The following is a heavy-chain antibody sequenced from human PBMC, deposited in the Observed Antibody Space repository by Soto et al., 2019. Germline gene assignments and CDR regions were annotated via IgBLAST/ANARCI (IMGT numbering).Heavy chain of an antibody. J-gene: IGHJ4*02. V-gene: IGHV3-13*05. CDR2: IGIAGDP. Sequence: GGSLRLSCAASGCTFSSYDMHWVRQATGKGLEWVSGIGIAGDPYYSASVKGRFTISRQNAKNSLYLQMNSLGAEDTAVYYCARGRYYYDSSGAPLDYWGQGTLVAVSS. CDR3: ARGRYYYDSSGAPLDY. D-gene: IGHD3-22*01. CDR1: GCTFSSYD.